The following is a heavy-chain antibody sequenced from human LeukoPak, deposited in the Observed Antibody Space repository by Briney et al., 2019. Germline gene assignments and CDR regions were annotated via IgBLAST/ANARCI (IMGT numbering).Heavy chain of an antibody. D-gene: IGHD3-10*01. J-gene: IGHJ4*02. CDR2: ISGSGGST. CDR1: GFTFSSYV. V-gene: IGHV3-23*01. CDR3: AKKDGNYYGSGSLDY. Sequence: GGSLRLSCAASGFTFSSYVMSWVRQAPGKGLEWVSAISGSGGSTYYADSVKGRFTISRDNSKNTLYLQMNSLRAEDTAVYYCAKKDGNYYGSGSLDYWGQGTLVTVSS.